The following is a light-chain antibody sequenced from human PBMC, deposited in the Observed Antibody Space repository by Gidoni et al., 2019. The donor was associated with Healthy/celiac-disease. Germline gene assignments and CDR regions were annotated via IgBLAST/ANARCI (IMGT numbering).Light chain of an antibody. CDR1: PSVSSN. J-gene: IGKJ2*01. CDR3: QQYNNWPYP. CDR2: GPS. Sequence: EIVMTQSPATLSVSPGERATLSCRASPSVSSNLAWYQQKPGQAPRLLIYGPSTSAPCIPARFSGSGSGTEFTLTISSRQSEDFAVYYCQQYNNWPYPFGQGTKLEIK. V-gene: IGKV3-15*01.